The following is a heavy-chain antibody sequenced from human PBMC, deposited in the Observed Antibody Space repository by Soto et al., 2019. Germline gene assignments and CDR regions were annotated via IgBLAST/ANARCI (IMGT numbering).Heavy chain of an antibody. CDR2: IYRGGST. V-gene: IGHV3-66*01. Sequence: EVQVVESGGGLVQPGGSLSLSCAASGFTVSNNYMSWVRQAPGKGLEWVSVIYRGGSTYYADSVKGRFTISRDNSKNTLYLQRSSLRAEDTAVYYCAREIVVGMGGSYYYYGMDVWGQGTTVTVSS. CDR3: AREIVVGMGGSYYYYGMDV. CDR1: GFTVSNNY. J-gene: IGHJ6*02. D-gene: IGHD2-21*01.